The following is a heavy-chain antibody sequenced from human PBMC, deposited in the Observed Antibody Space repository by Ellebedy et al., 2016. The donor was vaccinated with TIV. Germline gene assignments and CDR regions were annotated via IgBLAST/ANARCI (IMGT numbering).Heavy chain of an antibody. CDR2: IYGSGGGI. Sequence: PGGSLRLSCAASGFTFSTYAMAWVRQTPGKGLEWVSGIYGSGGGISYADSVKGRFTISRDNSKNTLYLQMNSLRAEDTAVYYCAKDDLLYRQKFGEVWAGMDVWGQGTTVTVSS. CDR1: GFTFSTYA. J-gene: IGHJ6*02. V-gene: IGHV3-23*01. CDR3: AKDDLLYRQKFGEVWAGMDV. D-gene: IGHD3-16*01.